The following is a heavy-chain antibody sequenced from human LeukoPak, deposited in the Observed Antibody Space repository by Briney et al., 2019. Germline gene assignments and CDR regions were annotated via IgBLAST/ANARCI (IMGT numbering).Heavy chain of an antibody. V-gene: IGHV5-51*01. CDR3: ARGGIPAAGTGGADFDY. CDR1: GYSFTSYW. J-gene: IGHJ4*02. CDR2: IYPGDSDT. Sequence: GESLKISCKGSGYSFTSYWIGWVRQMPGKGLEWMGIIYPGDSDTRYSPSFRGQVTISADKSITTAHLQWRSLKASDTAMYYCARGGIPAAGTGGADFDYWGQGTLVTVSS. D-gene: IGHD6-13*01.